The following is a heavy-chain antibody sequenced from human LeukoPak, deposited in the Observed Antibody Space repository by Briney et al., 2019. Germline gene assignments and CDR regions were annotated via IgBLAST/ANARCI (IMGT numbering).Heavy chain of an antibody. V-gene: IGHV4-59*01. Sequence: SETLSLTCTVSGGSISSYYWSWIRQPPGKGLEWSGYIYYSASTTYNPSVKSRVPISVDTSKNQFSLQLSSVTAADTAMYYCAREGPLNYYYYGMDVWGQGTTVTVSS. CDR3: AREGPLNYYYYGMDV. CDR2: IYYSAST. CDR1: GGSISSYY. J-gene: IGHJ6*02.